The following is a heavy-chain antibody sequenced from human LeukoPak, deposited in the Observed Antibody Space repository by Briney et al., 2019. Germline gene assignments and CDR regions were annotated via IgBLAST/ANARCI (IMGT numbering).Heavy chain of an antibody. V-gene: IGHV3-23*01. J-gene: IGHJ4*02. CDR2: ISGNGHST. CDR1: GFTFSSCA. CDR3: AKSSPTELSFQVPFDY. Sequence: GGSLRLSCTASGFTFSSCALSWVRQAPGKGLEWVSVISGNGHSTYYADSVKGRFSISRDNSKSTLYLQMNSLRAEDTAVYYCAKSSPTELSFQVPFDYWGQGTLVTVSS. D-gene: IGHD1-26*01.